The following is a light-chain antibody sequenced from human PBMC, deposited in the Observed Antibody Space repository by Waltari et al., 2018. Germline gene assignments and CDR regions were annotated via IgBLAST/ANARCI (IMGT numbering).Light chain of an antibody. J-gene: IGLJ3*02. CDR1: SGHSTNI. V-gene: IGLV4-69*01. Sequence: QLVLTQSPSASASLGASVKLTCTLSSGHSTNIIAGHQQQPEKGPRYLMKVNSDGSHSKGDQIPDGFSGSSSGAEHYLTISSLQSEDEADYYCQTGGHGTWVFGGGTKLTVL. CDR2: VNSDGSH. CDR3: QTGGHGTWV.